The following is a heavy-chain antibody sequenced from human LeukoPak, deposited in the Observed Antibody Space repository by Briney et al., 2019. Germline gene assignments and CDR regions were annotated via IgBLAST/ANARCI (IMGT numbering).Heavy chain of an antibody. Sequence: PSETLSLTCTVSGGSISSSSYYWGWIRQPPGKGLEWIGSIYTSGSTNYNPSLKSRVTISVDTSKNQFSLKLSSVTAADTAVYYCARGTTTVVNWDRTYYFDYWGQGTLVTVSS. D-gene: IGHD4-23*01. CDR1: GGSISSSSYY. CDR3: ARGTTTVVNWDRTYYFDY. J-gene: IGHJ4*02. V-gene: IGHV4-39*07. CDR2: IYTSGST.